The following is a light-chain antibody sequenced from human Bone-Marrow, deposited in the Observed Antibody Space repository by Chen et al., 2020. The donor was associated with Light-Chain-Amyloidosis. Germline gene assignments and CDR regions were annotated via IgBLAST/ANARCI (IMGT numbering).Light chain of an antibody. CDR3: QVWDRSSDRPV. J-gene: IGLJ3*02. CDR2: DES. V-gene: IGLV3-21*02. CDR1: NIGSTS. Sequence: SYVLTQPSSVSVAPGQTATIACGGNNIGSTSVHWYQQTPGPAPLLVVYDESDRPSGIPERLSGSNSVNTATLTISRVEAGDEADYYCQVWDRSSDRPVFGGGTKLTVL.